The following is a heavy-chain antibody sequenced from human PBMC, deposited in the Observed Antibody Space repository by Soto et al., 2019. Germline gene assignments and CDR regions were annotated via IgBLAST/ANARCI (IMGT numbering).Heavy chain of an antibody. J-gene: IGHJ4*02. CDR2: ISGSGGST. V-gene: IGHV3-23*01. Sequence: EVQLLESGGGLVQPGGSLRLSCAASGFTFSSYAMSWVRQAPGKGLEWVSAISGSGGSTYYADSVKGRFTISRDNSKNTRYLQMNSLRAEDTAVYYCAKAVGSGWYAFDYWGQGTLVTVSS. CDR1: GFTFSSYA. D-gene: IGHD6-19*01. CDR3: AKAVGSGWYAFDY.